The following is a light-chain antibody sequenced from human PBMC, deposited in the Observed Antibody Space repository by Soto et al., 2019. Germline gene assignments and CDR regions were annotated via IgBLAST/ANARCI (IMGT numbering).Light chain of an antibody. V-gene: IGKV3-11*01. Sequence: IVLSQSPSALSLSPGERATLSCRASQRLXRYFTWYGVKPGQAPRILSXDPTERATGIPARFSGSGSGTDFTLTISSLEPEYFFVYYCQQRSKRPTGTFGGGTKVDIK. CDR2: DPT. J-gene: IGKJ4*01. CDR3: QQRSKRPTGT. CDR1: QRLXRY.